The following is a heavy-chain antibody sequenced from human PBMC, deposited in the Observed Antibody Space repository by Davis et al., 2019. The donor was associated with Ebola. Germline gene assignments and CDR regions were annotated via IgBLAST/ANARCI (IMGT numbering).Heavy chain of an antibody. CDR1: GFTFSSYG. CDR3: AKDRSIAAAGTDGDYYYYGMDV. V-gene: IGHV3-30*18. D-gene: IGHD6-13*01. J-gene: IGHJ6*02. Sequence: PGGSLRLSCAASGFTFSSYGMHWVRQAPGKGLEWVAVISYDGSNKYYADSVKGRFTISRDNSKNTLYLQMNSLRAEDTAVYYCAKDRSIAAAGTDGDYYYYGMDVWGQGTTVTVSS. CDR2: ISYDGSNK.